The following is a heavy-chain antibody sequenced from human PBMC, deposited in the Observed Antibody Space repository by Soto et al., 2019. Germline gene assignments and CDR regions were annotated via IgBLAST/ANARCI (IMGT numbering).Heavy chain of an antibody. J-gene: IGHJ4*02. CDR3: AREERRYYDSSGYYPLTV. D-gene: IGHD3-22*01. V-gene: IGHV1-3*01. Sequence: AASVKVSCKASGYTFTSYAMHWVRQAPGQRLEWMGWINAGNGNTKYSQKFQGRVTITRDTSASTAYMELSSLRSEDTAVYYCAREERRYYDSSGYYPLTVWGQGTLVTVSS. CDR1: GYTFTSYA. CDR2: INAGNGNT.